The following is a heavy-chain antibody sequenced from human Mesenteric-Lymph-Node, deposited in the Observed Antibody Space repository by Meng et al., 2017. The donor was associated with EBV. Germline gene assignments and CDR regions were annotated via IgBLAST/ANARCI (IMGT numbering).Heavy chain of an antibody. CDR2: FDLERDGT. J-gene: IGHJ4*02. CDR1: GYNLIEST. Sequence: HVQVVQSGAVMKRPGASVRVSCKVSGYNLIESTIHWLRQAPGKWLEWMGGFDLERDGTVYAQKFQGRVTMTEDTSTDTVYMELSSLRSDDTAVYYCATGGGGAHDYWGQGTLVTVSS. D-gene: IGHD3-16*01. V-gene: IGHV1-24*01. CDR3: ATGGGGAHDY.